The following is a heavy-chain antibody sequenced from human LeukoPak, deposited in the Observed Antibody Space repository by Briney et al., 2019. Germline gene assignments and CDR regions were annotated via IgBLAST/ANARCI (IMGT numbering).Heavy chain of an antibody. D-gene: IGHD3-10*01. Sequence: GGSLRLSCAASGLTFSSYDMHWVRQATGKGLEWVSAIGTAGDTYYPGSVKGRFTISRENAKNSLYLQMNSLRAGDTAVYYCARAVRRFGDPAPLDYWGQGTLVTVSS. J-gene: IGHJ4*02. CDR1: GLTFSSYD. V-gene: IGHV3-13*01. CDR2: IGTAGDT. CDR3: ARAVRRFGDPAPLDY.